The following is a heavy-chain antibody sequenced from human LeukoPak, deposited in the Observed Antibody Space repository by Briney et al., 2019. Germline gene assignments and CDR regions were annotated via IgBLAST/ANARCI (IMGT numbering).Heavy chain of an antibody. CDR2: ISDSGRYT. V-gene: IGHV3-30*18. D-gene: IGHD4-23*01. CDR3: VKEIKAYGGFDW. Sequence: PGSSLRLSCAASGFTFRSYGMHWVRQAPGKGPEWVAVISDSGRYTFSADSVRGRFSISRDNPKNTLYLQMDSLRDEDTAIYYCVKEIKAYGGFDWWGQGTLVTVSS. CDR1: GFTFRSYG. J-gene: IGHJ4*02.